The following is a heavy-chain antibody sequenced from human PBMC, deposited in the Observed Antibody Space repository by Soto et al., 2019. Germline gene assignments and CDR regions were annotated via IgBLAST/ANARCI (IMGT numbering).Heavy chain of an antibody. CDR3: AGITMVRGAYYYYGMDV. CDR2: IYYSGST. Sequence: SETLSLTCTVSGGSIRSYYWSWIRQPPGKGLEWIGYIYYSGSTNYNPSLKSRVTISVDTSKNQFSLKLSSVTAADTAVYYCAGITMVRGAYYYYGMDVWGQGTTVTVSS. V-gene: IGHV4-59*01. J-gene: IGHJ6*02. D-gene: IGHD3-10*01. CDR1: GGSIRSYY.